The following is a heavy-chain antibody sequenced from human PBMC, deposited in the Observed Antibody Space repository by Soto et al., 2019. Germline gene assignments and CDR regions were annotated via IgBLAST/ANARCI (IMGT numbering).Heavy chain of an antibody. D-gene: IGHD3-10*01. Sequence: QVHLVESGGGVVQPGGSLTLSCSVSDFAFRLHGIHWVRHTSGKGLEWVAMIWHDGTRKYFRDSVRGRFTISRDSAKNKVYLQMNNLRGDDSALYFCARDRSSSYSYAMDLWGQGTTVTVSS. J-gene: IGHJ6*02. CDR3: ARDRSSSYSYAMDL. V-gene: IGHV3-33*01. CDR2: IWHDGTRK. CDR1: DFAFRLHG.